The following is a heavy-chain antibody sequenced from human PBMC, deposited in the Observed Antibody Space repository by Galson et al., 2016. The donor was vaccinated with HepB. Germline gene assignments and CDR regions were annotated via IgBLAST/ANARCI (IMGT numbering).Heavy chain of an antibody. D-gene: IGHD2/OR15-2a*01. CDR2: SRNKPSSYTT. V-gene: IGHV3-72*01. CDR3: TRAGTSTRYFDN. CDR1: GFIFSDYY. J-gene: IGHJ4*02. Sequence: SLRLSCATSGFIFSDYYMDWVRQAPGKGLEWVARSRNKPSSYTTEYAASVEGRFTIPRDESKNSLYLQMSSLKTEDTAVYYCTRAGTSTRYFDNWGQGTLVTVSS.